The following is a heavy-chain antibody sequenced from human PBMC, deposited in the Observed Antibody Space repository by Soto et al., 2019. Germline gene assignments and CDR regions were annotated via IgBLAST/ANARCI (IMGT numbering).Heavy chain of an antibody. CDR3: AKSPGGEMATD. V-gene: IGHV1-18*01. D-gene: IGHD5-12*01. J-gene: IGHJ4*02. CDR1: GYTFINYA. CDR2: INTYNGNT. Sequence: QVQLVQSGPEVKKPGASVKVSCKASGYTFINYAITWVRQAPGQGLEWMGWINTYNGNTNYEENLQGRATMNTDTSTNTAYMEVRSLISDGAAVYYCAKSPGGEMATDWGQGTLVTVSS.